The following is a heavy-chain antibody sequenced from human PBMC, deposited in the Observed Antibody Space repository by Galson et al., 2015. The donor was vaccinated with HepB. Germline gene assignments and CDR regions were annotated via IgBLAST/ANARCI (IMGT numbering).Heavy chain of an antibody. V-gene: IGHV3-74*01. D-gene: IGHD2-21*02. CDR2: INSDGSST. CDR1: GFTFSSYW. J-gene: IGHJ4*02. Sequence: SLRLSCAASGFTFSSYWMHWVRQAPGKGLVWVSRINSDGSSTSYADSVKGRFTISRDNAKNTLYLQMNSLRAEDTAVYYCARAYCGRDCISDCGDQATLVAVSS. CDR3: ARAYCGRDCISDC.